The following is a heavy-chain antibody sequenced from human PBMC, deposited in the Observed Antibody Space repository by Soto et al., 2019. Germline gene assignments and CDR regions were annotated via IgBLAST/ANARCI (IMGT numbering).Heavy chain of an antibody. Sequence: QLLESGGGLVQPGGSLRLSCAAYGFTFTKFAMSWVRQATGKGLEWVSAISGSGTSTYYADSVKGRFTVSRDNSKSTLFLRMNSLRAEDTAVYYCAKDFVMIRADAFDIWGQGTMVTVSS. CDR1: GFTFTKFA. CDR3: AKDFVMIRADAFDI. CDR2: ISGSGTST. J-gene: IGHJ3*02. D-gene: IGHD3-3*01. V-gene: IGHV3-23*01.